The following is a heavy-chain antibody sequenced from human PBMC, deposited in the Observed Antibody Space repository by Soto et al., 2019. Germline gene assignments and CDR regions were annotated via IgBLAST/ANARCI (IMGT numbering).Heavy chain of an antibody. Sequence: SQTLSLTCAISGDSVSSSSVTWNWIRQSPSRGLEWLGRTYYRSKWYNDYAESVKSRITINPDTSKNQFSLHLNSVTPEDTAVYYCVRLIGNSWLDFWGQGALVTVSS. CDR1: GDSVSSSSVT. CDR2: TYYRSKWYN. V-gene: IGHV6-1*01. CDR3: VRLIGNSWLDF. D-gene: IGHD1-26*01. J-gene: IGHJ5*01.